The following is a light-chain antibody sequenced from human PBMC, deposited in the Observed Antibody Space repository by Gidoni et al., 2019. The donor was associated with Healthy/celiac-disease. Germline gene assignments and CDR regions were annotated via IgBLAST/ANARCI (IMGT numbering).Light chain of an antibody. CDR3: QSYDSSNWV. CDR2: EDN. V-gene: IGLV6-57*02. CDR1: SGSIASNY. J-gene: IGLJ3*02. Sequence: NFMMTQPPPVSESPRKTVTISCTGSSGSIASNYVQWYQQRPGSAPTAVIYEDNQRPSGVPDRFSGSIDSSSNSASLTISGLKTEDEADYYCQSYDSSNWVFGGGTKLTVL.